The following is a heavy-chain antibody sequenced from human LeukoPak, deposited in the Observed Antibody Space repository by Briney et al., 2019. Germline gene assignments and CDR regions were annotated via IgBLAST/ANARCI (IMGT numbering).Heavy chain of an antibody. Sequence: GGSLRLSCAVSGFTFSNYDMHWVRQATGKGLEWVSTIDTAGDTYYPGSVKGRFTISRENAKNSLYLQMNSLRAGDTAVYYCTRVAAGGKDAFDIWGQGTMVTVSS. D-gene: IGHD6-13*01. CDR2: IDTAGDT. J-gene: IGHJ3*02. CDR1: GFTFSNYD. CDR3: TRVAAGGKDAFDI. V-gene: IGHV3-13*01.